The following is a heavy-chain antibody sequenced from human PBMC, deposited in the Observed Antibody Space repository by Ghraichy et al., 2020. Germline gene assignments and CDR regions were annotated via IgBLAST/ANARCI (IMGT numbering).Heavy chain of an antibody. V-gene: IGHV3-66*01. CDR1: GFTVSSNY. CDR2: IYSGGSA. D-gene: IGHD3-3*01. J-gene: IGHJ4*02. Sequence: GGSLRLSCAASGFTVSSNYMSWVRQAPGKGLEWVSVIYSGGSAYYADSVKGRFTISRDNSKNTLYLQMNSLRAEDTAVYYCARGQQYYDFWSGWTDWGQGTLVTVSS. CDR3: ARGQQYYDFWSGWTD.